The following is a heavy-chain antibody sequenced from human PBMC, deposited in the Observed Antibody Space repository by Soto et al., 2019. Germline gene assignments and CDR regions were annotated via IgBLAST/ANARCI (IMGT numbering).Heavy chain of an antibody. CDR1: GGSISSSSYY. D-gene: IGHD3-10*01. V-gene: IGHV4-39*01. CDR2: IYYSGST. J-gene: IGHJ4*02. Sequence: PSETLSLTCTVSGGSISSSSYYWGWIRQPPGKGLEWIGSIYYSGSTYYNPSLKSRVTISVDTSKNQFSLKLSSVTAADTAVYYCARLVGNDVRFGEFPDYWGQGTLVTVSS. CDR3: ARLVGNDVRFGEFPDY.